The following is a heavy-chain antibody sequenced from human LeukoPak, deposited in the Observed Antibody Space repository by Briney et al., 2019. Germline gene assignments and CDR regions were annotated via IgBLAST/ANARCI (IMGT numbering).Heavy chain of an antibody. Sequence: PGGSLRLSCAASGFTVSSNYMSWVRQAPGKGLEWVSVIYSGGSTYYADSVKGRFTIPRDNSKNTLYLQMNSLRAEDTAVYYCARRSYDSFVFNIWAKGTRVTV. D-gene: IGHD3-22*01. V-gene: IGHV3-66*04. CDR3: ARRSYDSFVFNI. J-gene: IGHJ3*02. CDR1: GFTVSSNY. CDR2: IYSGGST.